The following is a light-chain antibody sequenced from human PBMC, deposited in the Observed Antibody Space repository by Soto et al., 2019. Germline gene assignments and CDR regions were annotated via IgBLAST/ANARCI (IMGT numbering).Light chain of an antibody. CDR2: GAS. Sequence: EIVLTQSPGTLSLSPGERATLSCRASQSVSSSYLAWYQQKPGQAPRLLIYGASSRATGIPDRFSGSSSGTDFTLTISRLDPEYFSLYYCQHYGSSALFGPGTKVDIK. CDR1: QSVSSSY. V-gene: IGKV3-20*01. J-gene: IGKJ3*01. CDR3: QHYGSSAL.